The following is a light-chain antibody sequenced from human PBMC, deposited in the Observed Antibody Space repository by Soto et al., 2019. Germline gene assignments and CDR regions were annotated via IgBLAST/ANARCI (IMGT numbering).Light chain of an antibody. J-gene: IGKJ3*01. V-gene: IGKV3-20*01. CDR1: QNVLNNY. Sequence: EIVLTQSPGTLSLSPGERATLSYRASQNVLNNYLSWYQQKLGQAPRLLIYRASNRATGIPDRFSGSGSGTDFTLAITRLEPEDFAVYFCQQLGTSPFTFGPGTKVEIK. CDR2: RAS. CDR3: QQLGTSPFT.